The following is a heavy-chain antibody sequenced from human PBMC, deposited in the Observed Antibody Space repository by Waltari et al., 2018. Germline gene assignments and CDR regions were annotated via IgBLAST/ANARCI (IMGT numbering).Heavy chain of an antibody. V-gene: IGHV1-69*01. CDR3: ARDLHERWTDIQLWLEGAFDI. Sequence: QVQLVQSGAEVKKPGSSVKVSCKASGGTFSSYAISWVRQAPGQGLEWMGGLIPIFGTANYAQKFQGRVTITADESTSTAYMELRSLRSDDTAVYYCARDLHERWTDIQLWLEGAFDIWGQGTMVTVSS. CDR2: LIPIFGTA. CDR1: GGTFSSYA. D-gene: IGHD5-18*01. J-gene: IGHJ3*02.